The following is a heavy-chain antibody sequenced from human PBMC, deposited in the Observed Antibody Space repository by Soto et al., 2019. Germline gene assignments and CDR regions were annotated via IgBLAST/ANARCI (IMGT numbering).Heavy chain of an antibody. CDR2: FYSSGSP. CDR1: GGSLSGYY. D-gene: IGHD3-22*01. Sequence: SETLSLTCTVSGGSLSGYYWSWIRQPPGKGLEWIGDFYSSGSPHHNPSLKNRVSISEDRSKNEFSLKLSSVTAADTAVYYCAPEFYYDSSGIGFDSWGQGNLVTVSS. V-gene: IGHV4-59*01. CDR3: APEFYYDSSGIGFDS. J-gene: IGHJ4*02.